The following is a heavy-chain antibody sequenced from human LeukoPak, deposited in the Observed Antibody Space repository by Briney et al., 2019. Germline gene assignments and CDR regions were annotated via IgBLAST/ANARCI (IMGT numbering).Heavy chain of an antibody. J-gene: IGHJ4*02. CDR2: IRSKANSYAT. CDR3: ARGDFWSGSYFDY. CDR1: GFTFSGSA. D-gene: IGHD3-3*01. Sequence: PGGSLKLSCAASGFTFSGSAMHWVRQASGKGLEWVGRIRSKANSYATAYAASARGRFTISRDDSKNTAYLQMNSLNTEDTAVYYCARGDFWSGSYFDYWGQGTLVTVSS. V-gene: IGHV3-73*01.